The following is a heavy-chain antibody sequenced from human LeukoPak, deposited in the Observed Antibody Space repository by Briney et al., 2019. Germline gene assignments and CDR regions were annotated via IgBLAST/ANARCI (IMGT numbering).Heavy chain of an antibody. CDR1: GGTFSSYA. J-gene: IGHJ5*02. CDR2: IIPIFGTA. D-gene: IGHD3-3*01. Sequence: SVKVSCKASGGTFSSYAISWVRQAPGQGLEWMGGIIPIFGTANYGQKFQGRVTITTDESTSTAYMELSSLRSEDTAVYYCARAGKIWSGYYTPTPNWFDPWGQGTLVTVSS. V-gene: IGHV1-69*05. CDR3: ARAGKIWSGYYTPTPNWFDP.